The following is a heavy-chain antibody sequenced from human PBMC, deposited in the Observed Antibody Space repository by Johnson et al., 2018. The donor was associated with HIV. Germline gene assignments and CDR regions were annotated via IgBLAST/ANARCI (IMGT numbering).Heavy chain of an antibody. V-gene: IGHV3-48*01. Sequence: MQLVESGGGVVQPGGSLRLSCAASGFTVSSNYMSWVRQAPGKGLEWVSYISSSGSTIYYADSVTGRFTISRDNSQNTLYLQMNSLRAEDTAVYYCARATWGRALLWFREHRDHAFDIWGQGTMVTVSS. J-gene: IGHJ3*02. CDR1: GFTVSSNY. D-gene: IGHD3-10*01. CDR3: ARATWGRALLWFREHRDHAFDI. CDR2: ISSSGSTI.